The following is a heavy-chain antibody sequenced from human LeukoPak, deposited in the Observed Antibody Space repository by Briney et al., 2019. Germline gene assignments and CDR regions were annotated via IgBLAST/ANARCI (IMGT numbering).Heavy chain of an antibody. CDR2: IYYSGNT. CDR1: GGSITPYY. J-gene: IGHJ4*02. V-gene: IGHV4-59*08. CDR3: ARYNGCAGDYFDY. Sequence: PSETLCLTCTVSGGSITPYYWGWIRQPPGKGLEWIGYIYYSGNTNYNSSLRSRVTMSVDTSKNQFSLKLTSVTAADTAVYYCARYNGCAGDYFDYWGQGTLVSVSS. D-gene: IGHD5-12*01.